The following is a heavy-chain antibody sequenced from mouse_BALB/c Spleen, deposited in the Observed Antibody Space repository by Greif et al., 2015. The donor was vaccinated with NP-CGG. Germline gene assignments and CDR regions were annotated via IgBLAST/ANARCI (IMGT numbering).Heavy chain of an antibody. CDR1: GSTFSNYW. CDR2: IRLKSNNYAT. J-gene: IGHJ3*01. Sequence: EVKVVESGGGLVQPGGSMKLSCVASGSTFSNYWMNWVRQSPEKGLEWVAEIRLKSNNYATHYAESVKGRFTISGDDSKSSVYLQMSNLRAEDTGSYYCTTATSAYWGQGTLVTVSA. D-gene: IGHD1-2*01. CDR3: TTATSAY. V-gene: IGHV6-6*02.